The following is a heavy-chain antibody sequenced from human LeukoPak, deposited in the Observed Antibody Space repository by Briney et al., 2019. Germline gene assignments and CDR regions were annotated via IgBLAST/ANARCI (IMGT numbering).Heavy chain of an antibody. CDR1: GYSFTSYW. J-gene: IGHJ5*02. D-gene: IGHD2-15*01. CDR2: IYPGDSNT. Sequence: GESLKISCKGSGYSFTSYWIGWVRQMPGKGLEWMGIIYPGDSNTRYSPSFQGQVTISADKSIGSAYLQWSSLKASDTAMYYCVRSPACSSGTCYPNWFDPWGQGTLVTVSS. V-gene: IGHV5-51*01. CDR3: VRSPACSSGTCYPNWFDP.